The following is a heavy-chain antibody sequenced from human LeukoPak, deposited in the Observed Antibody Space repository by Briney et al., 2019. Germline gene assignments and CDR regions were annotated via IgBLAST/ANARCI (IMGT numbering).Heavy chain of an antibody. J-gene: IGHJ6*03. D-gene: IGHD3-10*01. CDR2: MNHSGST. V-gene: IGHV4-34*01. CDR1: GGSFSGYY. Sequence: SETLSLTCAVYGGSFSGYYWSWIRQPPGKGLEWIGEMNHSGSTNYNPSLKSRVTISVDTSKNQFSLKLSSVTAADTVVYYCARRLGRKFGERFYYYHYMDVWGKGTTVTISS. CDR3: ARRLGRKFGERFYYYHYMDV.